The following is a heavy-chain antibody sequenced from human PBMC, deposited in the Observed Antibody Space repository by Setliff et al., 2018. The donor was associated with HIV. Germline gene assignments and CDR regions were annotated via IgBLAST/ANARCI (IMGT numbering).Heavy chain of an antibody. V-gene: IGHV4-59*01. J-gene: IGHJ5*02. Sequence: SETLSLTCTVSGASISTYYWSWIRQPPGKGLEWIGYIFYSGSSNYNPSLKSRVTMSVDTSKNQFSLSLTSVTAADTAAYYCARDRGSYNFWSGLARGDNWFDPWGQGTLVTVSS. CDR3: ARDRGSYNFWSGLARGDNWFDP. D-gene: IGHD3-3*01. CDR2: IFYSGSS. CDR1: GASISTYY.